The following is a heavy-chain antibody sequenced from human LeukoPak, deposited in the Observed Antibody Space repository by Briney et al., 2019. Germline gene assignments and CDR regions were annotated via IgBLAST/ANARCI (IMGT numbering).Heavy chain of an antibody. D-gene: IGHD3-16*02. CDR1: GYSISSGYY. CDR3: ARGRTTYDYVWGSYRPPDY. CDR2: IYHSGST. J-gene: IGHJ4*02. V-gene: IGHV4-38-2*02. Sequence: SETLSLTCTVSGYSISSGYYWGWIRQPPGKGLEWIRSIYHSGSTYYNPSLKSRVTISVDTSKNQFSLKLSSVTAADTAVYYCARGRTTYDYVWGSYRPPDYWGQGTLVTVSS.